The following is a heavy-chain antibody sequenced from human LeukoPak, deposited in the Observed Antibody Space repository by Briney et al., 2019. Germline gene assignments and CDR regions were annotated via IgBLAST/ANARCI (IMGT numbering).Heavy chain of an antibody. V-gene: IGHV4-34*01. Sequence: SETLSLTCAVYGGSFSGYYWSWIRQPPGKGLEWIGEINHSGSTNYNPSLKSRVTISVDTSKNQFSLKLSSVTAADTAVYYCARVPSLYYYYYYMDVWGKGTTVTISS. CDR1: GGSFSGYY. J-gene: IGHJ6*03. D-gene: IGHD1-26*01. CDR2: INHSGST. CDR3: ARVPSLYYYYYYMDV.